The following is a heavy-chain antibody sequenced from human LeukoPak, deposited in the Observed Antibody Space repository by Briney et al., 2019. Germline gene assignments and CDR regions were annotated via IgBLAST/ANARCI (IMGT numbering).Heavy chain of an antibody. CDR2: ISSSASYM. J-gene: IGHJ6*04. CDR1: GFTLSTYS. D-gene: IGHD3-10*01. Sequence: PGGSLRLSCAASGFTLSTYSMNWVRQAAGKGLEWVSSISSSASYMYYADSVKGRFTISRDNSKNTLYLQMNSLRAEDTAVYYCAKDRYGGYYYYGMDVWGKGTTVTVSS. CDR3: AKDRYGGYYYYGMDV. V-gene: IGHV3-21*01.